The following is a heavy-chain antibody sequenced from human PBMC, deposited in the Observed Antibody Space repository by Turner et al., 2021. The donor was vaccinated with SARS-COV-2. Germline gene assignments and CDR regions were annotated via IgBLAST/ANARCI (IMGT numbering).Heavy chain of an antibody. CDR2: ISCMCDSL. CDR3: AKDGDSGGNLAYFES. CDR1: GFIFDDYA. Sequence: EVQLVESGGGWVQPGESLRRSCAAAGFIFDDYAMHGVRQTPGKGLEWVSGISCMCDSLRYADSVRGRFTVSRDSAKISLYLQLDSLRIEDTAFYYCAKDGDSGGNLAYFESWGQGTLVTVSS. V-gene: IGHV3-9*01. D-gene: IGHD2-21*02. J-gene: IGHJ4*02.